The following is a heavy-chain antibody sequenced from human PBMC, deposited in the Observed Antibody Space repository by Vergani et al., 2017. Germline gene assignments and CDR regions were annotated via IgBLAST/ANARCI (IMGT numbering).Heavy chain of an antibody. CDR1: GFTFSDYY. CDR2: ISSSSSYT. CDR3: ARDFYGVRGVITYYYYGMDV. Sequence: QVQLVESGGGLVKPGGSLRLSCAASGFTFSDYYMSWIRQAPGKGLEWVSYISSSSSYTNYADSVKGRFTISRDNAKNSLYLQMNSLRAEDTAVYYCARDFYGVRGVITYYYYGMDVWGQGTTVTVSS. V-gene: IGHV3-11*06. D-gene: IGHD3-10*01. J-gene: IGHJ6*02.